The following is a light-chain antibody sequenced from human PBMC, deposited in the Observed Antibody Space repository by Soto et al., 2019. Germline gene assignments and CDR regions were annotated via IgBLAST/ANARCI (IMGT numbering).Light chain of an antibody. V-gene: IGKV3-11*01. CDR1: QSVSSY. Sequence: EIVLTQSPATLSLSPGERATLSCRASQSVSSYLAWYQQKPGQAPRLLIYDASNRATGIPARFSGSGSGTDFTLTISSLEPEDFAVYFCRQRTSWPPKYTFGRGTKLEIK. CDR3: RQRTSWPPKYT. J-gene: IGKJ2*01. CDR2: DAS.